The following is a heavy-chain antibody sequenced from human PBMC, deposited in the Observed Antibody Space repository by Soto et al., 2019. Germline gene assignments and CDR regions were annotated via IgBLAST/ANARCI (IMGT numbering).Heavy chain of an antibody. CDR2: IYYSGST. CDR1: GGSISSGDYY. D-gene: IGHD3-3*01. CDR3: ARGDLEWSNYFDY. Sequence: QVQLQESGPGLVKPSQTLSLTCTVSGGSISSGDYYWSWIRQPPGKGLEWIGYIYYSGSTYYNPSLKSRVXXSXDXXKNQFSLKLSSVTAADTAVYYCARGDLEWSNYFDYWGQGTLVTVSS. V-gene: IGHV4-30-4*01. J-gene: IGHJ4*02.